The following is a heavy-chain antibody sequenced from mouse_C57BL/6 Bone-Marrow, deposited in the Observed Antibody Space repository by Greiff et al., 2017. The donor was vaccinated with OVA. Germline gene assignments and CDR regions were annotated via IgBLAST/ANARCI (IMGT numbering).Heavy chain of an antibody. D-gene: IGHD1-1*01. CDR3: ARESTVVATGYFDY. CDR1: GYTFTSYW. CDR2: IYPGSGST. V-gene: IGHV1-55*01. J-gene: IGHJ2*01. Sequence: QVQLQQPGAELVKPGASVKMSCKASGYTFTSYWITWVKQRPGQGLEWIGDIYPGSGSTNYNEKFKSKATLTVDTSSSTAYMQLSSLTSEDSAVDYCARESTVVATGYFDYWGQGTTLTVSS.